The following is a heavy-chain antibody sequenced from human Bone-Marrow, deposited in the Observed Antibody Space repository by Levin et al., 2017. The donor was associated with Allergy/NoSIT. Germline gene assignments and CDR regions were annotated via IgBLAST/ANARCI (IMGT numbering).Heavy chain of an antibody. CDR2: ISPNSGGT. J-gene: IGHJ3*02. D-gene: IGHD3-22*01. CDR1: GYSFTGFY. Sequence: ASVKVSCKASGYSFTGFYLHWIRQAPRQGLEWMGWISPNSGGTNYAQKFQGRVTMSRDTSISTAYMELSRLRSDDTAVYYCSRRPHYYDSIGYYGSHAFDIWGQGTMVTVSS. CDR3: SRRPHYYDSIGYYGSHAFDI. V-gene: IGHV1-2*02.